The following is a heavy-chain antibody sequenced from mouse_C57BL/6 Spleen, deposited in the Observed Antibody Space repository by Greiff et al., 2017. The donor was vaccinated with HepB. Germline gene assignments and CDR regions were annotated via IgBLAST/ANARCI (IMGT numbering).Heavy chain of an antibody. CDR2: IYPGDGDT. V-gene: IGHV1-82*01. CDR1: GYAFSSSW. Sequence: QLQQSGPELVKPGASVKISCKASGYAFSSSWMNWVKQRPGKGLEWIGRIYPGDGDTNYNGKFKGKATLTADKSSSTAYMQLSSLTSEDSAVYFCARETAQARFDYWGQGTTLTVSS. J-gene: IGHJ2*01. D-gene: IGHD3-2*02. CDR3: ARETAQARFDY.